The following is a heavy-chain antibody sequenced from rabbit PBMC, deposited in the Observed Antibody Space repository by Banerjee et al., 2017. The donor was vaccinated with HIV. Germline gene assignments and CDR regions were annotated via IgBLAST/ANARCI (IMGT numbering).Heavy chain of an antibody. J-gene: IGHJ3*01. Sequence: QEQLEESGGGLVKPEGSLTLTCKASGFDLSSSYWICWVRQAPGKGLEWIACIYNGDGRTYYASWVNGRFTISKTSSTTVTLQMTSLTAADTATYFCARDQYGSDNGYSYAPTRLDLWGQGTLVTVS. CDR1: GFDLSSSYW. CDR3: ARDQYGSDNGYSYAPTRLDL. CDR2: IYNGDGRT. V-gene: IGHV1S45*01. D-gene: IGHD6-1*01.